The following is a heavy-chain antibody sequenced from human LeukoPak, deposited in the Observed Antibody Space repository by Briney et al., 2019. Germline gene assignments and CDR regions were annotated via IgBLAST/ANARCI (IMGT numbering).Heavy chain of an antibody. CDR2: IYYSGST. CDR3: ARLVVVTAMQIDY. CDR1: GGSISSSSYY. Sequence: PSETLSLTCTVSGGSISSSSYYWGWIRQPPGKGLEWLGSIYYSGSTYYNPSLKSRVTISVDTSKNQFSLKLSSVTAADTAVYYCARLVVVTAMQIDYWGQGTLVTVSS. V-gene: IGHV4-39*01. D-gene: IGHD2-21*02. J-gene: IGHJ4*02.